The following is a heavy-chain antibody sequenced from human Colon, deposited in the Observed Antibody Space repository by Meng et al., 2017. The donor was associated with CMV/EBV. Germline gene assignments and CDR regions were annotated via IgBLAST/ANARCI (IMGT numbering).Heavy chain of an antibody. Sequence: GESLKFSCEVSGLNIRTKYMSWVRQAPGKRLEWVAVSYADGSTNYADFARGRFTISRDSSKNTVYLQMSSVRIDDTAVYYCARQVRNDGRFDHWGQGTLVTVSS. J-gene: IGHJ4*02. CDR2: SYADGST. CDR1: GLNIRTKY. V-gene: IGHV3-66*02. CDR3: ARQVRNDGRFDH.